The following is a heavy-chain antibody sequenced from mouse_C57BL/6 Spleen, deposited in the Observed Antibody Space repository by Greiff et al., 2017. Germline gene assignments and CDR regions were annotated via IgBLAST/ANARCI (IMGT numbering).Heavy chain of an antibody. J-gene: IGHJ2*01. CDR1: GYTFTDYE. Sequence: VQLQQSGAELVRPGASVTLSCKASGYTFTDYEMHWVKQTPVHGLEWIGAIDPETGGTAYNQKFKGKAILTADKSSSTAYMELRSLTSEDSAVYYCTRHRYDGYWGQGTTRTVSS. CDR2: IDPETGGT. CDR3: TRHRYDGY. V-gene: IGHV1-15*01. D-gene: IGHD2-3*01.